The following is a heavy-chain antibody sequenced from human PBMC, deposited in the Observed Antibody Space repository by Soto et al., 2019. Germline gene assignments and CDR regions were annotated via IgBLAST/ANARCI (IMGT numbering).Heavy chain of an antibody. Sequence: GGSLRLSCPASGFTFSNYWMHWVRQAPGKGLVWVSRISGDGSSTSYADSVKGRFTISRDNAKNTLYLQMNSLRAEDTAVYYCARVGTGSYYDYWGQGTLVTVSS. CDR2: ISGDGSST. D-gene: IGHD3-10*01. CDR3: ARVGTGSYYDY. V-gene: IGHV3-74*01. CDR1: GFTFSNYW. J-gene: IGHJ4*02.